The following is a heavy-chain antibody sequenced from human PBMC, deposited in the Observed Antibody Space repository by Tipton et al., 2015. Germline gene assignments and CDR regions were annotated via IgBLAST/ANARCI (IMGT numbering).Heavy chain of an antibody. CDR2: IAAAGDT. J-gene: IGHJ6*02. D-gene: IGHD3-16*02. Sequence: SLRLSCAASGFTFSTYDMHWVRQATGKGLEWVSTIAAAGDTYYSGSVKGRFTISRENAENSLYLQMNSLRADDTAVYYCARERYDYAWGNFRSNYGMDVWGQGTTVTVSS. CDR1: GFTFSTYD. V-gene: IGHV3-13*01. CDR3: ARERYDYAWGNFRSNYGMDV.